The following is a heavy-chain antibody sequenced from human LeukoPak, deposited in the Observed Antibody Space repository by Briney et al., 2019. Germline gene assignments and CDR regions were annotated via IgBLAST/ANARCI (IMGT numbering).Heavy chain of an antibody. CDR1: GYTFTSYG. J-gene: IGHJ4*02. Sequence: GASVKVSCKASGYTFTSYGISWVRQAPGQGLEWMGWISAYNGNTNYAQKLQGRVTMTTDTSTSTAYMELRSLRSDDTAVYYCARRRRGHHLEITAMELDYWGQGTLVTVSS. CDR3: ARRRRGHHLEITAMELDY. V-gene: IGHV1-18*01. CDR2: ISAYNGNT. D-gene: IGHD5-18*01.